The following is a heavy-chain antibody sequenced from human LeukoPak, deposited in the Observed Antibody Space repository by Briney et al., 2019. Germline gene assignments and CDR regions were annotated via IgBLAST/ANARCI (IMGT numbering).Heavy chain of an antibody. CDR2: IYYSGST. J-gene: IGHJ4*02. Sequence: SETLSLTCTVSGGSISSYFWSWIRQPPGKGLEWIGYIYYSGSTNYNPSLKSRVTISVDTSKNQFSLKLSSVTAADTAVYYCARERYGSGSYYTDYWGQGTLVTVSS. CDR3: ARERYGSGSYYTDY. V-gene: IGHV4-59*01. CDR1: GGSISSYF. D-gene: IGHD3-10*01.